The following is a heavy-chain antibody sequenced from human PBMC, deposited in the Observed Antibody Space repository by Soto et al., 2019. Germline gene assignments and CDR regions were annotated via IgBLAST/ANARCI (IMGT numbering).Heavy chain of an antibody. CDR2: IYHSGST. D-gene: IGHD6-19*01. V-gene: IGHV4-30-2*01. CDR3: ARSSGWYGEFDY. CDR1: GGSISSGGYS. J-gene: IGHJ4*02. Sequence: QLQLQESGSRLVKPSQTLSLTCAVSGGSISSGGYSWSWIRQPPGKGLEWIGYIYHSGSTYYNPSPKSRVTISVDRSKNQFSLTLSSVTAADTAVYYCARSSGWYGEFDYWGQGTLVTVSS.